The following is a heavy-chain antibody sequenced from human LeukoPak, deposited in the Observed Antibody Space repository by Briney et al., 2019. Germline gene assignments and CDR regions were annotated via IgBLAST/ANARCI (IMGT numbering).Heavy chain of an antibody. CDR1: GGSITGYS. CDR3: ARIYSSSWFLNWFDP. V-gene: IGHV4-59*08. J-gene: IGHJ5*02. D-gene: IGHD6-13*01. Sequence: SETLSLTCSVSGGSITGYSWSWIRQPPGKGLEWIGYIYYSGDTFYNPSLNSRLSMSVDTSKNQFSLKLNSVTAADTAVYYCARIYSSSWFLNWFDPWGQGTLVTVSS. CDR2: IYYSGDT.